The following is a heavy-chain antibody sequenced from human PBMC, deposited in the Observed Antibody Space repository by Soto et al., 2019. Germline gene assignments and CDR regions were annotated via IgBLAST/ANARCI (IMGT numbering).Heavy chain of an antibody. Sequence: GESLKISCKGSGYSFTTYWIGWVRQMPGKGLEWMGIIYPGDSDTRYSPSFQGQVTISADKSTSTAYLQWSSLRAEDTAVYYCARDRYSTTSCPGYWGQGTLVTVSS. V-gene: IGHV5-51*01. CDR3: ARDRYSTTSCPGY. CDR2: IYPGDSDT. D-gene: IGHD2-2*01. CDR1: GYSFTTYW. J-gene: IGHJ4*02.